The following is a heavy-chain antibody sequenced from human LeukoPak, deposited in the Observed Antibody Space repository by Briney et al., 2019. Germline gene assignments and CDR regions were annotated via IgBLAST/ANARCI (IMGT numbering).Heavy chain of an antibody. CDR1: GFTFSSYA. CDR2: ISASGGST. J-gene: IGHJ4*02. V-gene: IGHV3-23*01. CDR3: AKGIWSGYRWYFDY. D-gene: IGHD3-3*01. Sequence: GGSLRLSCAASGFTFSSYAMSWVRQAPGKGLKWVSAISASGGSTYYADSVKGRFTISRDNSKNTLYLQMNSLRAEDTAVYYSAKGIWSGYRWYFDYWGQGTLVTVSS.